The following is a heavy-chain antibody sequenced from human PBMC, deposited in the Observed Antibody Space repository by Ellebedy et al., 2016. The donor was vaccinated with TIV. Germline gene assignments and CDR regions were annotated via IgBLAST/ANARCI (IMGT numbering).Heavy chain of an antibody. V-gene: IGHV3-23*01. Sequence: GESLKISCAASGFTFSNYAMSWARQAPGKGLEWVSAISRSGGSTYYAGSVKGRFTISRDNSKDTLYLQMNSLRAEDTAVYYCANVYSSTWADSWGQGTLVTVSS. CDR3: ANVYSSTWADS. J-gene: IGHJ4*02. D-gene: IGHD6-13*01. CDR2: ISRSGGST. CDR1: GFTFSNYA.